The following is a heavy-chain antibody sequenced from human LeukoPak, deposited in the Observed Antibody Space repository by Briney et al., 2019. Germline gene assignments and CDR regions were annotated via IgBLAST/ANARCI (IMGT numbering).Heavy chain of an antibody. CDR2: IYTSGST. CDR1: GGSISSGSYY. V-gene: IGHV4-61*02. Sequence: PSETLSLTCTVSGGSISSGSYYWSWIRQPAGKGLEWIGRIYTSGSTNYNPSLKSRVTISVDTSKNQSSLKLSSVTAADTAVYYCARVVPLGAFDIWGQGTMVTVSS. J-gene: IGHJ3*02. CDR3: ARVVPLGAFDI.